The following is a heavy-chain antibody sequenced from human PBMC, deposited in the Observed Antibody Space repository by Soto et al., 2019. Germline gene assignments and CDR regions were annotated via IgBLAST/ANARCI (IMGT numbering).Heavy chain of an antibody. V-gene: IGHV1-24*01. CDR1: GYTLTELS. CDR3: ATDRRYCSSTSCYLAYYFDY. J-gene: IGHJ4*02. Sequence: ASVKVSCKVSGYTLTELSMHWVRQAPGKGLEWMGGFDPEDGETIYAQKFQGRVTMTEDTSTDTAYMELSSLRSEDTAVYYCATDRRYCSSTSCYLAYYFDYWGLGTLVTVSS. CDR2: FDPEDGET. D-gene: IGHD2-2*01.